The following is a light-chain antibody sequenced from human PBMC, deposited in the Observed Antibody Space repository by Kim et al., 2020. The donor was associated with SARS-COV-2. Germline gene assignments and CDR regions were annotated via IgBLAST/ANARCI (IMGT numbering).Light chain of an antibody. CDR3: AAWDDTLNGVL. V-gene: IGLV1-44*01. CDR1: NSNIGSNT. CDR2: TNN. J-gene: IGLJ2*01. Sequence: GQRVTISCSGSNSNIGSNTVNRYQQLPGTAPKLLIYTNNQRPSGVPDRFSGSKSGTSASLAISGLQSEDEADYYCAAWDDTLNGVLFGGGTKVTVL.